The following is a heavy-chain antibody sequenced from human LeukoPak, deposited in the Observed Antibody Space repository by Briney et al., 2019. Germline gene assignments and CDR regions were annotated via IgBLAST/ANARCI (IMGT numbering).Heavy chain of an antibody. Sequence: LGAPLQISCQGSGSTFTSYSIGWVRQLPGKGLEWMGTIYPGDSDTRYSPSFQGQVTISADKSISTAYLQWSSLKASDTAMYYCARTFYGSGSYSPPLGYWGQGTLVTVSS. D-gene: IGHD3-10*01. CDR2: IYPGDSDT. CDR3: ARTFYGSGSYSPPLGY. J-gene: IGHJ4*02. CDR1: GSTFTSYS. V-gene: IGHV5-51*01.